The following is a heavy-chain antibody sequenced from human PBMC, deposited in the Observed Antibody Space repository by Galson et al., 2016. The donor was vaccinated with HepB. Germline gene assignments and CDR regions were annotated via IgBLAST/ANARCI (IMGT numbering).Heavy chain of an antibody. CDR3: TREGGAAGADASKGLDV. D-gene: IGHD6-25*01. Sequence: SLRLSCAASGFNFMWHSMYWVRQAPGKGLEWVAVVSYDGSEKHYGDAVKGRFVISKDNSKNTVSLQMNSLRVEDTAVYFCTREGGAAGADASKGLDVWGQGTPVTVSS. CDR2: VSYDGSEK. V-gene: IGHV3-30*03. CDR1: GFNFMWHS. J-gene: IGHJ6*02.